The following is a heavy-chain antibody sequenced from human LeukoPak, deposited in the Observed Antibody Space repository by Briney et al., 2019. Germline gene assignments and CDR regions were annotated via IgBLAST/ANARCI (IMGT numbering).Heavy chain of an antibody. D-gene: IGHD6-13*01. J-gene: IGHJ4*02. CDR1: GFTFSNYA. CDR2: ISGGGGPT. V-gene: IGHV3-23*01. CDR3: ASTATGTGIAAAGNDY. Sequence: GGSLRLSCAASGFTFSNYAMSWVRQAPEKGLEWVSAISGGGGPTYYADSVKGRFTISRDNAKNSLYLQMNSLRAEDTAVYYCASTATGTGIAAAGNDYWGQGTLVTVSS.